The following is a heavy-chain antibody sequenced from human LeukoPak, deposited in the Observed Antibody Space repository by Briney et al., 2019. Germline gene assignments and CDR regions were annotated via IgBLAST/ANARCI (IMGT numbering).Heavy chain of an antibody. D-gene: IGHD1-26*01. J-gene: IGHJ6*03. CDR2: INPSGGST. CDR3: ARDPGGAPYYYYYMDV. Sequence: ASVKVSCKASGYTFTSYYIHWVRQAPGQGLEWMGLINPSGGSTNYAQKFQGRVTMTRDTSTSTVYMELSSLRSEDTAVYYCARDPGGAPYYYYYMDVWGKGTTVTISS. V-gene: IGHV1-46*01. CDR1: GYTFTSYY.